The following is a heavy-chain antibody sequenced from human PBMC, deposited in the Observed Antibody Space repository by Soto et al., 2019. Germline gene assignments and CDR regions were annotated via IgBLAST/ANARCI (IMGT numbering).Heavy chain of an antibody. Sequence: QVQLVQSGAEVKKPGASVRVSCKASGYTFTRYGMHWVRQAPGQGLEWMGWINVDSGHTKYSQKFQGRLIIARDTSADTLYMDLIRLGSEDTAVYYCASELDGSGWYWFDPWGQGTLVTVSS. CDR1: GYTFTRYG. D-gene: IGHD6-19*01. J-gene: IGHJ5*02. CDR2: INVDSGHT. V-gene: IGHV1-3*01. CDR3: ASELDGSGWYWFDP.